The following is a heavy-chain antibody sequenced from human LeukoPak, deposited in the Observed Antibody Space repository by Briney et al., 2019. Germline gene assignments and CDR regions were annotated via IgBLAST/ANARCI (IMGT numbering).Heavy chain of an antibody. CDR2: IYYSGST. Sequence: SETLSLTCTVSGVSISSYYWSWIRQPPGKGLEWIGYIYYSGSTNYNPSLKSRVTISVDTSKNQFSLKLSSVTAADTAVYYCARGGSSGWPGIDYWGQGTLVTVSS. CDR1: GVSISSYY. V-gene: IGHV4-59*01. J-gene: IGHJ4*02. D-gene: IGHD6-19*01. CDR3: ARGGSSGWPGIDY.